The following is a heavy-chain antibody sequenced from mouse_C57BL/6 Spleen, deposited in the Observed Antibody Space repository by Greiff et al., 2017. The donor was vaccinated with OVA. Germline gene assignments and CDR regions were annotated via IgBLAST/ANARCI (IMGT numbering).Heavy chain of an antibody. CDR1: GYTFTDYY. V-gene: IGHV1-76*01. J-gene: IGHJ4*01. D-gene: IGHD4-1*01. CDR2: IYPGSGNT. CDR3: ARWNWDYAMDY. Sequence: QVQLQQSGAELVRPGASVKLSCKASGYTFTDYYINWVKQRPGQGLEWIARIYPGSGNTYYNEKFKGKATLTAEKSSSTAYMQLSSLTSEDSAVYFCARWNWDYAMDYWGQGTSVTVSS.